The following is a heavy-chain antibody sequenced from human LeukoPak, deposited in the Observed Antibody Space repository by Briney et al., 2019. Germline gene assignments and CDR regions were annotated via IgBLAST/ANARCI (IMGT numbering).Heavy chain of an antibody. CDR1: GGSIRSSSYY. J-gene: IGHJ4*02. CDR2: IYYSGKT. V-gene: IGHV4-39*01. Sequence: SETLSLTCPVSGGSIRSSSYYWSWIRQPPGKGLEWIGTIYYSGKTYYNPSLQSRLTISVDTSKNQFSLKLTSVIAADTAVYYCARHRHPDYSSTWYPRLYYFDQWGQGTLVTVSS. D-gene: IGHD6-13*01. CDR3: ARHRHPDYSSTWYPRLYYFDQ.